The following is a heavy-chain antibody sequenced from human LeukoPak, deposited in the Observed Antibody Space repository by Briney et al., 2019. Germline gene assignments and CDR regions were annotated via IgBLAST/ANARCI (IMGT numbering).Heavy chain of an antibody. CDR2: IYYSGST. V-gene: IGHV4-59*08. Sequence: SETLSLTCTVSGGSISSYYWSWIRQPPGKGLEWIGYIYYSGSTNYNPSLKSRVTISVDTSKNQFSLKLSSVTAADTAVYYCARHLTYFIAAAAEIDPWGQGTLVTVSS. CDR1: GGSISSYY. D-gene: IGHD6-13*01. J-gene: IGHJ5*02. CDR3: ARHLTYFIAAAAEIDP.